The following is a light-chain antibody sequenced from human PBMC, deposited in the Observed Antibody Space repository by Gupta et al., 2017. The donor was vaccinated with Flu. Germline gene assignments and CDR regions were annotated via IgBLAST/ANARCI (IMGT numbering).Light chain of an antibody. J-gene: IGKJ2*01. CDR3: QQYGSSPYT. V-gene: IGKV3-20*01. CDR1: QSVSSSY. Sequence: EIVLTQSPGTLSLSPGERATLSCRASQSVSSSYFAWYQQKPGQAPRLLIYGASSRATGSPDRFSGSGSGTDVTLTISRLEPEDFSVYYCQQYGSSPYTFGQGTKLEIK. CDR2: GAS.